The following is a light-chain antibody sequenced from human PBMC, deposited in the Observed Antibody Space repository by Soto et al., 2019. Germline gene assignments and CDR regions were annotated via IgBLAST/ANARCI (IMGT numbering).Light chain of an antibody. J-gene: IGKJ4*01. CDR3: QQSYRTPLN. CDR1: QSIISY. CDR2: AAS. Sequence: DIQMTQSPSSLSASVGDRVTITCRASQSIISYLNWYQQKPGKAPKLLIDAASSLQSGVPSRFSGSESQTDFPLTITSLQPEDCATYYCQQSYRTPLNLGGGTKVDIK. V-gene: IGKV1-39*01.